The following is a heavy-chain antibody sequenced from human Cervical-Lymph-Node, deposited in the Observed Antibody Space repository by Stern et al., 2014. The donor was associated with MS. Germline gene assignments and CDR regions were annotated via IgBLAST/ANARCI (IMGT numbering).Heavy chain of an antibody. V-gene: IGHV3-15*01. Sequence: EVQLVESGGGLVKPGGSLRLSCVASGFTFTNAWMTWVRQAPGKGLEWVGRIKSKTEGGTADYSAPVKGRFTISRDDSKNTLYLEMSSLKTEDTAVYYCTSLTVPTNYYYFYFMDVWGQGTTVTVSS. D-gene: IGHD1-26*01. CDR2: IKSKTEGGTA. J-gene: IGHJ6*02. CDR1: GFTFTNAW. CDR3: TSLTVPTNYYYFYFMDV.